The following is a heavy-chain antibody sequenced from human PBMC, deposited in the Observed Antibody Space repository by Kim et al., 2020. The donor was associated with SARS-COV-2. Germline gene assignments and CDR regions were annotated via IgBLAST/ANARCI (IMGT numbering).Heavy chain of an antibody. CDR1: GFTFSSYE. CDR3: ARDPYSSSYNYYGMDV. CDR2: ISSSGSTI. D-gene: IGHD6-13*01. Sequence: GGSLRLSCAASGFTFSSYEMNWVRQAPGKGLEWVSYISSSGSTIYYADSVKGRFTISRDNAKNSLYLQMNSLRAEVTAVYYCARDPYSSSYNYYGMDVWGQGTTVTVSS. J-gene: IGHJ6*02. V-gene: IGHV3-48*03.